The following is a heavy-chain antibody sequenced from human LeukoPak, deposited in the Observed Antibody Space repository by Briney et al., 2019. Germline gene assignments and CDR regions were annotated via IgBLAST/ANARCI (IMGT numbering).Heavy chain of an antibody. CDR2: IYSGGST. J-gene: IGHJ6*02. CDR1: GFTVSINY. D-gene: IGHD1-20*01. Sequence: GGSLRLSCAASGFTVSINYMSWVRQAPGKGLEWVSVIYSGGSTYYADSVKGRFTISRDNSKNTLYLQMNSLRAEDTAVYYCASLNWNDVWNYYYGMDVWGQGTTVTVSS. V-gene: IGHV3-53*01. CDR3: ASLNWNDVWNYYYGMDV.